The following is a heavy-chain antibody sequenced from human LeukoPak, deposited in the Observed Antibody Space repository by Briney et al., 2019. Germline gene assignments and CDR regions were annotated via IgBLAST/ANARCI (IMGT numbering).Heavy chain of an antibody. CDR3: ARRPYSDTSGRLSDV. Sequence: QAGGSLRLSCAASGFVFSSYNMNWVRQAPGKGLEWISYIGSSGSPTHYADSVGGRFTISRDNAKNSLYLQMNSLRDEDTAVYFCARRPYSDTSGRLSDVWGQGTTVTVSS. J-gene: IGHJ6*02. CDR1: GFVFSSYN. V-gene: IGHV3-48*02. D-gene: IGHD3-22*01. CDR2: IGSSGSPT.